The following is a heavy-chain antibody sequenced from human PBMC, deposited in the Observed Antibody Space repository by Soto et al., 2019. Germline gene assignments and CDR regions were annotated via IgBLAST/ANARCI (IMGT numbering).Heavy chain of an antibody. D-gene: IGHD4-4*01. V-gene: IGHV3-13*01. CDR2: IGTAGDT. Sequence: GGSLRLSCAASGFTFSSYDMHWVRQATGKGLEWVSAIGTAGDTYYPGSVKGRFTISRENAKNSLYLQMNSLRAGDTAVYYCARAVDYSNYGYAFDIWDQGTMVTVSS. CDR3: ARAVDYSNYGYAFDI. J-gene: IGHJ3*02. CDR1: GFTFSSYD.